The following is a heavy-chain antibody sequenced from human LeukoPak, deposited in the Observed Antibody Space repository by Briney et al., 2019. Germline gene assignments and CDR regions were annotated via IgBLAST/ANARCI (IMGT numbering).Heavy chain of an antibody. CDR2: ISWNSGSI. CDR3: ARDESGDNDAFDI. J-gene: IGHJ3*02. V-gene: IGHV3-9*01. CDR1: GFTFDDYA. Sequence: GGSLRLSCAASGFTFDDYAMHWVRQAPGKGLEWVSGISWNSGSIGYADSVKGRFTISRGNAKNSLYLQMNSLRVEDTAVYYCARDESGDNDAFDIWGQGTLVTVSS. D-gene: IGHD2-21*01.